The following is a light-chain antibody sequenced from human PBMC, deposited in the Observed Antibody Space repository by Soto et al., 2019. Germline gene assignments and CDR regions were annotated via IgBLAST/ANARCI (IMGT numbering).Light chain of an antibody. CDR3: QQSYSTPT. CDR2: AAS. V-gene: IGKV1-39*01. Sequence: DIQLTQYPSSLSASVGDRVTIACRASQSIAIYLNWYQHKPGKAPKLLINAASSLQSGVPSRFSGSGSGTDFTITISSLQPEDFVTYYCQQSYSTPTFGQGTKVEIK. J-gene: IGKJ1*01. CDR1: QSIAIY.